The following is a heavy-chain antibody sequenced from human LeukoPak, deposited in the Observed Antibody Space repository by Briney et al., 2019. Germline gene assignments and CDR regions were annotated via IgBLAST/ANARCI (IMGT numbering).Heavy chain of an antibody. V-gene: IGHV4-31*03. CDR1: GGSICSGVYY. Sequence: SQTLSLTCTVSGGSICSGVYYWSWIRQHPGKGPGCIGHTSYSGSTYYTPSLKSRIIISVDTSKNYFSLKLSSVTAADTAVYYCARLTTTVSAWFAPWGQGTVVTASS. D-gene: IGHD4/OR15-4a*01. CDR3: ARLTTTVSAWFAP. J-gene: IGHJ5*02. CDR2: TSYSGST.